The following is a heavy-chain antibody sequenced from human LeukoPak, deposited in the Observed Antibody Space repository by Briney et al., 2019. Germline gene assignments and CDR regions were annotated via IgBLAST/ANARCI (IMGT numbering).Heavy chain of an antibody. J-gene: IGHJ4*02. D-gene: IGHD6-13*01. Sequence: PSETLSLTCTVSGGSISSSSYYWGWIRQPPGKGLEWIGRIYTSGSTNYNPSLKSRVTMSVDTSKNQFSLKLSSVTAADTAVYYCARDPRSSWYDYWGQGTLVTVSS. CDR3: ARDPRSSWYDY. CDR2: IYTSGST. CDR1: GGSISSSSYY. V-gene: IGHV4-39*07.